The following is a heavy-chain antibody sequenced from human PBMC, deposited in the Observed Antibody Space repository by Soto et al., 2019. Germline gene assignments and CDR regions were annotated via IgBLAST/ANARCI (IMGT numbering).Heavy chain of an antibody. CDR3: ARHTTVTTEVFAI. CDR2: IYYSGST. CDR1: GGSISSSSYY. Sequence: PSETLSLTCTVSGGSISSSSYYWGWIRQPPGKGLEWIGSIYYSGSTYYNPSLKRRVTISVATSKNQFSLKLSSVTAADTAVYYSARHTTVTTEVFAIWGQGTIVTVSS. D-gene: IGHD4-17*01. J-gene: IGHJ3*02. V-gene: IGHV4-39*01.